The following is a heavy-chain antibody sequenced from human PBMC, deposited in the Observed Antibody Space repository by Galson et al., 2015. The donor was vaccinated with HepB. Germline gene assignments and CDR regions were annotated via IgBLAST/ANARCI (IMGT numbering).Heavy chain of an antibody. Sequence: SLRLSCAASGFTFSSYSMNWVRQAPGKGLEWVSYISSSSSTIYYADSVKGRFTISRDNAKNSLYLQMNSLRDEDTAVYYCARVSYYGDWYFAGYYWNGAFDIWGQGTMVTVSS. J-gene: IGHJ3*02. CDR2: ISSSSSTI. CDR3: ARVSYYGDWYFAGYYWNGAFDI. V-gene: IGHV3-48*02. D-gene: IGHD3-9*01. CDR1: GFTFSSYS.